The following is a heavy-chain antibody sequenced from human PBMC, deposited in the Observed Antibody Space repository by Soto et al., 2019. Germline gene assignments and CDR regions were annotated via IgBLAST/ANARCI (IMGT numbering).Heavy chain of an antibody. J-gene: IGHJ6*03. V-gene: IGHV3-7*01. D-gene: IGHD1-1*01. CDR1: GFTFSSYW. CDR2: IKQDGSEK. CDR3: ARGPLTTGTYYYYYYMDV. Sequence: GGSLRLSCAASGFTFSSYWVSWVRQAPGKGLEWVANIKQDGSEKYFLYSVKGRFTISRDNAKNSLYLQMNSLRAEDTALYYCARGPLTTGTYYYYYYMDVWGKGTTVTVSS.